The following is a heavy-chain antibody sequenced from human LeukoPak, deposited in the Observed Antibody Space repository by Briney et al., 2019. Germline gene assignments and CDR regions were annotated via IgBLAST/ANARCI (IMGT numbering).Heavy chain of an antibody. CDR1: GGSISDYY. Sequence: SETLSLTCTVSGGSISDYYWSWIRQSPGKGLEWIGYIYYNGITNYNPSLKSRVTISVDTSKNQFSLKLSSVTAADTAVYYCARALLTATLDFWGQGTLVTVSS. J-gene: IGHJ4*02. CDR3: ARALLTATLDF. CDR2: IYYNGIT. D-gene: IGHD1-26*01. V-gene: IGHV4-59*01.